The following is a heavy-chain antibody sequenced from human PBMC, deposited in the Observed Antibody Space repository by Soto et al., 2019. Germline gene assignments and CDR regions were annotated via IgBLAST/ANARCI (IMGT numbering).Heavy chain of an antibody. CDR3: AHRVLRTVFGLVTTTAIYFDF. V-gene: IGHV2-5*02. J-gene: IGHJ4*02. D-gene: IGHD3-3*01. Sequence: QITLNESGPTVVSPTETLTLPCRFSGFSLTTSGVGVGWIRQSPGRAPEWLALIYWDDDKRYSASLKNRLTITKDTAKIQVVLTVSDLDPTDTVSYYCAHRVLRTVFGLVTTTAIYFDFWGQGTPVAVSS. CDR1: GFSLTTSGVG. CDR2: IYWDDDK.